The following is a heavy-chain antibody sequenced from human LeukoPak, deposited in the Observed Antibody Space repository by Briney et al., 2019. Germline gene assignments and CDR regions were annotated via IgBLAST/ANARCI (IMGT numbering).Heavy chain of an antibody. D-gene: IGHD6-6*01. CDR2: ISWNSGSI. CDR3: AKGRWAQLVQTWLDP. Sequence: GRSLRLSCAASGFTFDDYAMHWVRQAPGKGLEWVSGISWNSGSICYADSVKGRFTISRDNAKNSLYLQMNSLRAEDTALYYCAKGRWAQLVQTWLDPWGQGTLVTVSS. V-gene: IGHV3-9*01. J-gene: IGHJ5*02. CDR1: GFTFDDYA.